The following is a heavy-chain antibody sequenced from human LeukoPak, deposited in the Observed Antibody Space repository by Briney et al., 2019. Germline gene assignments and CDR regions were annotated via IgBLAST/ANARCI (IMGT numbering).Heavy chain of an antibody. Sequence: ASVKVSCKASAYQFNAYAFSWVRQAPRQGLEWMGWISAYSGNTNYAQKFQGRVTMTTDASTSTAYMELRSLTSDDTAVYYCARGRHHLDNGWYGSGYWGQGTLVIVS. J-gene: IGHJ4*02. D-gene: IGHD6-19*01. CDR3: ARGRHHLDNGWYGSGY. CDR2: ISAYSGNT. CDR1: AYQFNAYA. V-gene: IGHV1-18*01.